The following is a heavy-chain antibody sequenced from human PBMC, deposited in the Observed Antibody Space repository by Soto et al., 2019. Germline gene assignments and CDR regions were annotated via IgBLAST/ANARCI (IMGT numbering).Heavy chain of an antibody. CDR2: ISYDGSNK. J-gene: IGHJ3*02. D-gene: IGHD3-22*01. V-gene: IGHV3-30*18. Sequence: GGSLRLSCAASGFTFGSYAMSWVRQAPGKGLEWVAVISYDGSNKYYADSVKGRFTISRDNSKNTLYLQMNSLRAEDTAVYYCAKEFRGYSLHSSGYSQARKAFDIWGQGTTVTVSS. CDR1: GFTFGSYA. CDR3: AKEFRGYSLHSSGYSQARKAFDI.